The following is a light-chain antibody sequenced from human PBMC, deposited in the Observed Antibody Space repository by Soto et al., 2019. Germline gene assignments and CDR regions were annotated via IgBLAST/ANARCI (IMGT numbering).Light chain of an antibody. J-gene: IGKJ5*01. CDR2: GIS. Sequence: EMVLAQSPGTLSLSRGAGATLSCRASQSVNSKYLAWYTTPPGPAPRILIYGISKRATDIPDRVRVIQSRKEVTLTIRSLQPEEGTTDDGQQQGQWPITFGRGPRLEI. V-gene: IGKV3-20*01. CDR1: QSVNSKY. CDR3: QQQGQWPIT.